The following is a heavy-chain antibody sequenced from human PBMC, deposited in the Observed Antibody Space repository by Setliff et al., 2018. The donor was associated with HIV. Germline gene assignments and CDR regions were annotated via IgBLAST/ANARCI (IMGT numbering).Heavy chain of an antibody. CDR2: VSYSGST. CDR3: ASGLIAPRF. V-gene: IGHV4-39*07. D-gene: IGHD6-6*01. CDR1: GDSISTGTYY. J-gene: IGHJ4*02. Sequence: PSETLSLTCSVSGDSISTGTYYWGWIRQPPGKGLEWIGSVSYSGSTLYNPSLKSRVTISVDTSKNHFSLNLSSVTAADTAVYYCASGLIAPRFWGQGTLVTVSS.